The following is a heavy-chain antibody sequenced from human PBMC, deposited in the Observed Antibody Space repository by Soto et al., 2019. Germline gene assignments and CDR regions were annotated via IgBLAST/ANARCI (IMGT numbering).Heavy chain of an antibody. CDR2: ISYDGSNK. J-gene: IGHJ4*02. CDR3: ARTAYSSSIELAY. Sequence: GGSLRLSCASSVFTFISYAMQWVRQAPGKGLEWVAVISYDGSNKYYADSVKGRFTISRDNSKNTLYLQMNSLRAEDTAVYYCARTAYSSSIELAYWGQGTLVTVCS. V-gene: IGHV3-30-3*01. CDR1: VFTFISYA. D-gene: IGHD6-6*01.